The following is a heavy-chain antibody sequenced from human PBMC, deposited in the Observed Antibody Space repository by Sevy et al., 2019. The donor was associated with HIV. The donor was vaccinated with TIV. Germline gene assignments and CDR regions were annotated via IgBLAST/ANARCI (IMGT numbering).Heavy chain of an antibody. D-gene: IGHD3-10*01. CDR1: GFSFSRYA. CDR3: ARAMYYYDSGD. Sequence: GGSLRLSCTASGFSFSRYAMHWVRQAPGKGLEWVAVISYDGSNKYYADSVKGRFTISRDNSKNTLYLQMNSLKTEDTAVYYCARAMYYYDSGDWGQETPVTVSS. CDR2: ISYDGSNK. J-gene: IGHJ4*02. V-gene: IGHV3-30*04.